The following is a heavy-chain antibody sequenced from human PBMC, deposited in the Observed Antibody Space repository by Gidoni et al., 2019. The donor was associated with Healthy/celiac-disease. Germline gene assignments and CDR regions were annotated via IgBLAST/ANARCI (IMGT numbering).Heavy chain of an antibody. Sequence: QVTLKESGPVLVKPTETLTLTCTVSGFSLSDARMGVSWIRQPPGKALEWLAHIFSTDEKSYSTSLKSRLTISKDTSKSQVVLTMTNMDPVYTATYYCARILSTRVDWYFDLWVRGTLVTVSS. D-gene: IGHD1-1*01. CDR3: ARILSTRVDWYFDL. CDR1: GFSLSDARMG. V-gene: IGHV2-26*01. CDR2: IFSTDEK. J-gene: IGHJ2*01.